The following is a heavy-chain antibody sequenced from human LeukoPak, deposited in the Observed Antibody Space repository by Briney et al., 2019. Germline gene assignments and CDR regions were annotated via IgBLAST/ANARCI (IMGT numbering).Heavy chain of an antibody. CDR2: IYPGDSDT. D-gene: IGHD3-22*01. V-gene: IGHV5-51*01. J-gene: IGHJ4*02. CDR1: GYSFTSYW. CDR3: ARGPSYDSSGYYFDY. Sequence: GESLKISCKGSGYSFTSYWIGWVGQMPGKGLLWMVIIYPGDSDTRYSPSFQGEVNSSADKSISTAYLQWSRLKASNTAMYYCARGPSYDSSGYYFDYWGQGTLVTVSS.